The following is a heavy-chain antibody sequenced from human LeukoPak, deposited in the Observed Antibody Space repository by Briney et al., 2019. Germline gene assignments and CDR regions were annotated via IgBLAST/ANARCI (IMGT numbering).Heavy chain of an antibody. J-gene: IGHJ4*02. D-gene: IGHD3-22*01. Sequence: GASVKVSCKASGYSFISYTLNWVRQAPGQGLEWMGWINPNSGGTDYAQKFQGRVTMTRDTSISTAYMELSRLRSDDTAVYYCARAYYDSSGYYPRLDYWGQGTLVTVSS. CDR2: INPNSGGT. V-gene: IGHV1-2*02. CDR1: GYSFISYT. CDR3: ARAYYDSSGYYPRLDY.